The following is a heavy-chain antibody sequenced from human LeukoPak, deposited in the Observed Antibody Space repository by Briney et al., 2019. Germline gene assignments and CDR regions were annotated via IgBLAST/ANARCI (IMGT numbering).Heavy chain of an antibody. CDR2: IIPIFGTA. CDR3: ARERGRGGYDSRYYYYGMDV. V-gene: IGHV1-69*13. D-gene: IGHD5-12*01. CDR1: GGTFSSYA. J-gene: IGHJ6*02. Sequence: SVKVSCKASGGTFSSYAISWVRQAPGQGLEWMGGIIPIFGTADYAQKFQGRVTITADESTSTAYMELSSLRSEDTAVYYCARERGRGGYDSRYYYYGMDVWGQGTTVTVSS.